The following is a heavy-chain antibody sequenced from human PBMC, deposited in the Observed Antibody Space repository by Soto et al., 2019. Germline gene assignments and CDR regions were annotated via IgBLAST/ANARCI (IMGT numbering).Heavy chain of an antibody. J-gene: IGHJ4*02. CDR3: ARELELPHFDY. CDR1: GFIFSSYW. D-gene: IGHD1-7*01. V-gene: IGHV3-7*03. Sequence: PGGSLRLSCAASGFIFSSYWMSWVRQAPGKGLEWVANIKQDGSEKYYVDSVKGRFTISRDNAKNSLYLQMNSLRAEDTAVYYCARELELPHFDYWGQGTLVTVSS. CDR2: IKQDGSEK.